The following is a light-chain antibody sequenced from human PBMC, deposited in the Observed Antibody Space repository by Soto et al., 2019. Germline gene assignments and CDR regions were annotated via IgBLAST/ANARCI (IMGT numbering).Light chain of an antibody. CDR1: QNIGSS. V-gene: IGKV1-39*01. J-gene: IGKJ2*01. CDR3: QQIYFTRYT. CDR2: AAS. Sequence: DIQMTQSPSFLSASVGDRVTITCRASQNIGSSLTWYQQRPGKAPKVLIYAASSLQSGVSSRFSGSGSGTNFTLTVSSLQPEDFAIYYCQQIYFTRYTFGQGTNLEIK.